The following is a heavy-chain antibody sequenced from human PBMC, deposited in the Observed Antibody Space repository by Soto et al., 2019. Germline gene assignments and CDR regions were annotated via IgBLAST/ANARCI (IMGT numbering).Heavy chain of an antibody. CDR3: AKGKVAGTDCYYDY. D-gene: IGHD6-19*01. CDR2: ISWNSGSI. Sequence: EVQLVESGGGLVQPGRSLRLSCAASGFTFDDYAMHWVRQAPGKGLEWVSGISWNSGSIGYADSVKGRFTISTDNAKNSMYLQMNSLRAEDTALYYCAKGKVAGTDCYYDYWGQGTLVTVSS. V-gene: IGHV3-9*01. J-gene: IGHJ4*02. CDR1: GFTFDDYA.